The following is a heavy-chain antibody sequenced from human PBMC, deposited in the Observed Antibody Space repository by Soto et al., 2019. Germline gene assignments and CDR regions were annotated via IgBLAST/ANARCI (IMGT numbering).Heavy chain of an antibody. CDR1: GLTFKIYA. V-gene: IGHV3-23*01. CDR3: AKDEPGSGWLSDY. D-gene: IGHD3-22*01. J-gene: IGHJ4*02. CDR2: ITGNGGT. Sequence: PGVSRRRSLSASGLTFKIYAMSWLRQAPGKGLEWVSTITGNGGTSYADFVRGRFTISRDNSKNTLYLQMNSLRAEDTAVYYCAKDEPGSGWLSDYWGQGPQVNVSS.